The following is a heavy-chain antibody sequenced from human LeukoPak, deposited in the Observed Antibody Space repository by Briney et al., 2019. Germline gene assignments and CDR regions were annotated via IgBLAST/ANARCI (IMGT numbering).Heavy chain of an antibody. CDR2: IYYTGTT. D-gene: IGHD2-2*01. CDR3: ARRAVVPAAVSYFDS. CDR1: RGSITNSSCY. V-gene: IGHV4-39*01. J-gene: IGHJ4*02. Sequence: SETLSLTCAVFRGSITNSSCYWGWIRQPPGKGLEWIGGIYYTGTTYYSPSLNSRITISMDTSKNQFSLRLASVTAADTALYYCARRAVVPAAVSYFDSWGQGTLVTVSS.